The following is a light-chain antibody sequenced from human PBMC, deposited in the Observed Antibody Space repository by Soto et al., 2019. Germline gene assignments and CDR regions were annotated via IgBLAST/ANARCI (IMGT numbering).Light chain of an antibody. CDR2: GAS. CDR3: QQYGSSPYT. J-gene: IGKJ2*01. Sequence: EIVLTQSPGTLSLSPGERATLSCGASQSISSNYLAWYQQKPGQAPRLLIYGASSRATGIPDRFRGSGSGTDFTLTISRLEAEDFAVYYCQQYGSSPYTFGQGTKLEIK. V-gene: IGKV3-20*01. CDR1: QSISSNY.